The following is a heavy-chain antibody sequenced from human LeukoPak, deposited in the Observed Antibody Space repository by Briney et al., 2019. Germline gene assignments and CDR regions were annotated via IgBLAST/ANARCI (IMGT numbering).Heavy chain of an antibody. V-gene: IGHV1-2*02. Sequence: ASVKVSCKASGYTFTGYYMHWVRQAPGQGLEWMGWINPNSGGTNYAQKLQGRVTMTTDTSTSTAYMELRSLRSDDTAVYYCARDMSPYYDFWSGYFSYYGMDVWGQGTTVTVSS. CDR3: ARDMSPYYDFWSGYFSYYGMDV. D-gene: IGHD3-3*01. CDR2: INPNSGGT. CDR1: GYTFTGYY. J-gene: IGHJ6*02.